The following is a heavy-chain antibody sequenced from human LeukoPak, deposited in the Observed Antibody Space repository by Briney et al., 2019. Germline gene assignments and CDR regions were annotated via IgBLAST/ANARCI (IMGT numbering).Heavy chain of an antibody. CDR2: IYYSGST. J-gene: IGHJ4*02. D-gene: IGHD1-26*01. CDR1: GGSISSYY. V-gene: IGHV4-59*01. Sequence: PSETLSLTCTVSGGSISSYYWSWIRQPPGKGLEWIGYIYYSGSTNYNPSLKSRVTISVDTSKNQFSLKLSSVTAADTAVYYCARGSSGEWELHLDYWGQGTLVTVSS. CDR3: ARGSSGEWELHLDY.